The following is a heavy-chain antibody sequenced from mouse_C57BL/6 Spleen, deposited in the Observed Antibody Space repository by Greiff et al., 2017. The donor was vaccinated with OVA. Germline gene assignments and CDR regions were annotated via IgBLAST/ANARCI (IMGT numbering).Heavy chain of an antibody. CDR3: ARDYYSSSYYFDY. CDR1: GYTFTSYW. Sequence: QVQLQQPGAELVMPGASVKLSCKASGYTFTSYWMHWVKQRPGQGLEWIGEIDPSDSYTNYNQKFKGKSTLTVDKSSSTAYMQLSSLTSEDSAVYYCARDYYSSSYYFDYWGQGTPLTVSS. J-gene: IGHJ2*01. V-gene: IGHV1-69*01. D-gene: IGHD1-1*01. CDR2: IDPSDSYT.